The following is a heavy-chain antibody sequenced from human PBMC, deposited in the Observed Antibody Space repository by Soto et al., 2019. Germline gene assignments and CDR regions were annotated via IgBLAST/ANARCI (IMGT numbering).Heavy chain of an antibody. Sequence: SVKVSCKASGGTFSSYAISWVRQAPGQGLEWMGGIIPIFGTSNYAQMFQGRVTITADTSTSTAYMELSSLRSDDTAVYYCARVVVGATTGRYYFDYWGQGTLVTVSS. CDR3: ARVVVGATTGRYYFDY. D-gene: IGHD1-26*01. V-gene: IGHV1-69*06. J-gene: IGHJ4*02. CDR2: IIPIFGTS. CDR1: GGTFSSYA.